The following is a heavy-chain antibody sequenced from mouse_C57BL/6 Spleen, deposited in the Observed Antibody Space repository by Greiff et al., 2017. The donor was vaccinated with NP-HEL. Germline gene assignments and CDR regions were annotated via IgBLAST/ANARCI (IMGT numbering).Heavy chain of an antibody. V-gene: IGHV10-3*01. CDR1: GFTFNTYA. J-gene: IGHJ4*01. CDR3: VRDSGLYGSSLDYAMDY. D-gene: IGHD1-1*01. CDR2: IRSKSSNYAT. Sequence: DVKLQESGGGLVQPKGSLKLSCAASGFTFNTYAMHWVRQAPGKGLEWVARIRSKSSNYATYYADSVKDRFTISRDDSQSMLYLQMNNLKTEDTAMYYCVRDSGLYGSSLDYAMDYWGQGTSVTVSS.